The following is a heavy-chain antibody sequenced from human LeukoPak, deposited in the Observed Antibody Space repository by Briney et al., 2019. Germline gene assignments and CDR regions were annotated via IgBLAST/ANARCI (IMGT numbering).Heavy chain of an antibody. CDR1: GFTFSSYA. Sequence: PGGSLRLSCAASGFTFSSYAMSWVRQAPGKGLEWVSAISGSGGSTYYADSVKGRFTISRDNSKNTLYLQMNSLRAEDTAVYYCAKDAGIDWLLSTYYFDYWGQGTLVTVPS. CDR3: AKDAGIDWLLSTYYFDY. D-gene: IGHD3-9*01. J-gene: IGHJ4*02. CDR2: ISGSGGST. V-gene: IGHV3-23*01.